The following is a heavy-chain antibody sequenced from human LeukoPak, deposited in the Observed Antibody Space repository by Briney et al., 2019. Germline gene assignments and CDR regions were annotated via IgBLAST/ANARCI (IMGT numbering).Heavy chain of an antibody. CDR1: GFTLSDYW. Sequence: GGSLRLSCAASGFTLSDYWMHWVRQDPGKGLVWVSRINAGGTTTNYADSVKGRFTISRDNAKNTLYVQMNSLRAEDTAVYYCARDRDIVVVPAAIRGRIWFDPWGQGTLVTVSS. D-gene: IGHD2-2*02. J-gene: IGHJ5*02. V-gene: IGHV3-74*01. CDR3: ARDRDIVVVPAAIRGRIWFDP. CDR2: INAGGTTT.